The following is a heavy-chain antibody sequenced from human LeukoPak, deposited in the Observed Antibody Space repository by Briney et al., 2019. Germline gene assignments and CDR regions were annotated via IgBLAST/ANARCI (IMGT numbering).Heavy chain of an antibody. V-gene: IGHV3-21*01. CDR2: ISSSSSYI. J-gene: IGHJ4*02. Sequence: GGSLRLSCASSGFTVSSNYMNWVRQAPGKGLEWVSSISSSSSYIYYADSVKGRFTISRDNAKNSLYLQMNSLRAEDTAVYYCARAYGDFDYWGQGTLVTVSS. CDR1: GFTVSSNY. CDR3: ARAYGDFDY. D-gene: IGHD4-17*01.